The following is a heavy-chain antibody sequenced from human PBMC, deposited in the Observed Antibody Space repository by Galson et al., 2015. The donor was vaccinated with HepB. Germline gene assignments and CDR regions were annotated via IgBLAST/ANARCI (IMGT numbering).Heavy chain of an antibody. D-gene: IGHD4-17*01. V-gene: IGHV2-5*02. J-gene: IGHJ4*02. Sequence: ALVKPTQTLTLTCTFSGFSLSTSGVGVGWIRQPPGRALEWLALIYWDDDKRYSPSLKSRLTITKDTSKNQVVLTMTNMDPVDTATYYCAHRGVNTVTDHFDHWGQGILVTVSS. CDR1: GFSLSTSGVG. CDR2: IYWDDDK. CDR3: AHRGVNTVTDHFDH.